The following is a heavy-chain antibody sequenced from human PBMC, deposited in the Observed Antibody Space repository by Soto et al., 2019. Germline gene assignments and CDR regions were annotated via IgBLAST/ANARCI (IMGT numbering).Heavy chain of an antibody. D-gene: IGHD1-26*01. CDR1: GPSTVIHYH. V-gene: IGHV4-59*06. Sequence: PSETVSLTCSVSGPSTVIHYHCTCIRQPPGKGLEWMGYIFNSGTTFYNPSLTSRLSISMDTSGNHFSLELRSVTAADTAVYYCALALGPTTGLDYWGQGTLVTAPQ. CDR3: ALALGPTTGLDY. CDR2: IFNSGTT. J-gene: IGHJ4*02.